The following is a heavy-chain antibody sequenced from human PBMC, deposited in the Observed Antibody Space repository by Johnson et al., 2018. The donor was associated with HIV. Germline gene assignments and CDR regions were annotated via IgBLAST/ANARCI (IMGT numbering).Heavy chain of an antibody. D-gene: IGHD6-6*01. CDR3: ASGVTARAPLLI. Sequence: QVQLVESGGGVVQSGRSLRLSCAASDFTFSNNAIHWVRQAPGKGLEWVAVISYDGTNTYYADSVRGRFTISRDNSRNTVSLQMIILRPKDTAMYYCASGVTARAPLLIWGQGTMVTVSS. CDR1: DFTFSNNA. CDR2: ISYDGTNT. J-gene: IGHJ3*02. V-gene: IGHV3-30*14.